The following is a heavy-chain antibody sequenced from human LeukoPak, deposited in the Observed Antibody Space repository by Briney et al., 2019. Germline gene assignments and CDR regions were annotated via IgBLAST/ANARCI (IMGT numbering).Heavy chain of an antibody. D-gene: IGHD3-10*01. CDR1: GFTVSSNY. V-gene: IGHV3-53*01. CDR2: IYSGGST. CDR3: ASRGRITMVRGVLTTPDAFDI. J-gene: IGHJ3*02. Sequence: PGGSLRLSCAASGFTVSSNYMSWVRQAPGKGLEWVSVIYSGGSTYYADSVKGRFTISRDNSKNTLYFQMNSLRAEDTAAYYCASRGRITMVRGVLTTPDAFDIWGQGTMVTVSS.